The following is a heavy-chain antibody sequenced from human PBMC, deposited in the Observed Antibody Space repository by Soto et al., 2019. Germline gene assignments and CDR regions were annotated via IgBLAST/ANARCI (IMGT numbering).Heavy chain of an antibody. V-gene: IGHV5-10-1*01. D-gene: IGHD3-22*01. CDR3: ARQIYDSDTGPNFQYYFDS. J-gene: IGHJ4*02. CDR1: GYSFAGYW. Sequence: GESLKISCKGSGYSFAGYWITWVRQKPGKGLEWMGRTDPSDSQTYYSPSFRGHVTISATKSITTVFLQWSSLRASDTAMYYCARQIYDSDTGPNFQYYFDSWGQGTPVTVSS. CDR2: TDPSDSQT.